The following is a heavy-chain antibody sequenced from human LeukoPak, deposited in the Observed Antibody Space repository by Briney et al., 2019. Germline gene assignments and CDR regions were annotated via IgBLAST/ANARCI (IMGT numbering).Heavy chain of an antibody. V-gene: IGHV1-24*01. CDR1: GYTLTELS. CDR2: FDPEDGET. Sequence: ASVKVSCKVSGYTLTELSMHWVRQAPGKGLEWMGGFDPEDGETIYAQKFQGRVTMTEDTSTDTAYMELSSLRSEDTAVYYCATANRSLAAAGHSNWHFDLWGRGTLVTVSS. CDR3: ATANRSLAAAGHSNWHFDL. D-gene: IGHD6-13*01. J-gene: IGHJ2*01.